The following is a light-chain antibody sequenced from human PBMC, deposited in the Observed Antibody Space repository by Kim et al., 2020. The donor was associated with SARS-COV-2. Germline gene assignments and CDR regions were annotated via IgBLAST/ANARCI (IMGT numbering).Light chain of an antibody. Sequence: SVSPGQTASIICSGDKLGGKDVSWYYQKPGQSPVLVMYQDNKRPSGIPERFSGSNSENTATLTIGETQPMDEAEYYCQVWGTTTAVFGGGTQLTVL. CDR1: KLGGKD. J-gene: IGLJ2*01. CDR3: QVWGTTTAV. CDR2: QDN. V-gene: IGLV3-1*01.